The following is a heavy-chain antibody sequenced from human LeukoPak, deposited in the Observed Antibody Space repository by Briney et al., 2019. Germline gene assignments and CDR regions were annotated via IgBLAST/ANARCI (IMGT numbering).Heavy chain of an antibody. CDR3: VIVIQWLSPATTRNDAFDI. Sequence: GGSLRLSCAASGFGFSNAWMSWVRQVPGKGLEWVGRIKSKIDGGTTDYAAPVKGRFTISRDDSKNTLYLQMNSLKTEDTAVYHCVIVIQWLSPATTRNDAFDIWGRGTMVTVSA. CDR1: GFGFSNAW. CDR2: IKSKIDGGTT. J-gene: IGHJ3*02. D-gene: IGHD3-16*02. V-gene: IGHV3-15*01.